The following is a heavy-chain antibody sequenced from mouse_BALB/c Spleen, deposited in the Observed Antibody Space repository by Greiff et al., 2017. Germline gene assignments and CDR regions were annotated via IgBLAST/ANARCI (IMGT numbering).Heavy chain of an antibody. V-gene: IGHV1-69*02. J-gene: IGHJ1*01. CDR3: TRSTTVGYFDV. Sequence: VQLHQPGAELVRPGASVKLSCKASGYTFTSYWINWVKQRPGQGLEWIGNIYPSDSYTNYNQKFKDKATLTVDKSSSTAYMQLSSPTSEDSAVYYCTRSTTVGYFDVWGAGTTVTVSS. D-gene: IGHD1-1*01. CDR1: GYTFTSYW. CDR2: IYPSDSYT.